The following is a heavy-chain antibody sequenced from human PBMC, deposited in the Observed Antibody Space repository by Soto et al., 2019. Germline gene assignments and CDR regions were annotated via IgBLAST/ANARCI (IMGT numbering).Heavy chain of an antibody. CDR3: ARERIAGSKYFYGMDV. Sequence: QVQLVQSGAELKKPGSSVRVSCKASGGTFSSYAISWVRQAPGQGLEWMGGIIPIFGTENYAQKFQGRVTITADESTSTAYMERSSLRSEDTAVYYCARERIAGSKYFYGMDVWGQGTTVTVSS. J-gene: IGHJ6*02. CDR2: IIPIFGTE. CDR1: GGTFSSYA. V-gene: IGHV1-69*01. D-gene: IGHD6-13*01.